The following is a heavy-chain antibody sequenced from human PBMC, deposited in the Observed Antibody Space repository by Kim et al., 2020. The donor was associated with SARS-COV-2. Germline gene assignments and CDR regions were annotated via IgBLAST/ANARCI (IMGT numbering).Heavy chain of an antibody. CDR3: ARATHYYYYMDV. D-gene: IGHD4-17*01. CDR2: IISIFGTA. CDR1: GGTFSSYA. Sequence: SVKVSCKASGGTFSSYAISWVRQAPGQGLEWMGGIISIFGTANYAQKFQGRVTITADESTSTAYMELSSLRSEDTAVYYCARATHYYYYMDVWGKGTTVTVSS. V-gene: IGHV1-69*13. J-gene: IGHJ6*03.